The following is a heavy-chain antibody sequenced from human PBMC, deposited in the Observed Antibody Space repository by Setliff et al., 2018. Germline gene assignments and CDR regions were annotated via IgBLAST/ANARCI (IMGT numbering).Heavy chain of an antibody. CDR1: GFTFSNYA. V-gene: IGHV3-23*01. CDR3: AKDRTEVIGTSYFDY. J-gene: IGHJ4*02. D-gene: IGHD6-19*01. CDR2: ITGNGGST. Sequence: GGSLRLSCAASGFTFSNYAMTWVRQAPGKGLEWVSTITGNGGSTYYADSAKGRFTISRDNSKNTLYLQMNSLRVEDTALYYCAKDRTEVIGTSYFDYWGQGILVTVSS.